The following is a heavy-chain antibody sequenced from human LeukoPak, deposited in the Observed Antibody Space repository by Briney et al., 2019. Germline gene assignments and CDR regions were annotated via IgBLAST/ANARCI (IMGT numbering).Heavy chain of an antibody. J-gene: IGHJ4*02. CDR1: GGSINIYY. CDR2: IYYSGST. V-gene: IGHV4-59*01. CDR3: ARGISTLDY. D-gene: IGHD2-15*01. Sequence: KTSETLSLTCTVSGGSINIYYWSWIRQPPGKGLEWIGYIYYSGSTNYNPSLKSRVTISVDTSKNQFSLKLSSVTAADTAVYYCARGISTLDYWGQGTLVTVSS.